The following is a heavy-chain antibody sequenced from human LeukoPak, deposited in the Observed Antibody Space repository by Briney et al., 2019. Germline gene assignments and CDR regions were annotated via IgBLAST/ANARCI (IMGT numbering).Heavy chain of an antibody. CDR2: ISAYNGNT. Sequence: ASVKVSCKTSGYTFTNYDMNWVRQAPGQGLEWMGWISAYNGNTNYAQKLQGRVTMTTDTSTSTAYMELRSLRSDDTAVYYCAATRFSGSYFGPDAFDIWGQGTMVTVSS. CDR1: GYTFTNYD. V-gene: IGHV1-18*01. D-gene: IGHD1-26*01. CDR3: AATRFSGSYFGPDAFDI. J-gene: IGHJ3*02.